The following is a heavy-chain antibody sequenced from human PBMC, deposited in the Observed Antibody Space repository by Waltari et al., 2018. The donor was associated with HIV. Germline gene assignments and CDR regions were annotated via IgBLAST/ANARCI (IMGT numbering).Heavy chain of an antibody. Sequence: EVQLVESGGGLVQPGGSLRLSCAASGFTFMSYELNWVRQAPGKGLEWVSYISSSGSNIYYADSVKGRFTISRDNAKNSLYLQMNSLRAEDTAVYYCARVDNRRLVVYGMDVWGQGTTVTVSS. V-gene: IGHV3-48*03. CDR3: ARVDNRRLVVYGMDV. CDR1: GFTFMSYE. D-gene: IGHD2-2*03. J-gene: IGHJ6*02. CDR2: ISSSGSNI.